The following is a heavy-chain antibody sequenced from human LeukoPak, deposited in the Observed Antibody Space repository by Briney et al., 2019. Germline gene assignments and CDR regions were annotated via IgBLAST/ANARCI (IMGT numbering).Heavy chain of an antibody. D-gene: IGHD6-19*01. V-gene: IGHV3-11*01. CDR3: ARTQQWLVLGFDP. CDR2: ISSNGRTI. J-gene: IGHJ5*02. Sequence: GGSLRLSCAAPRFTFSDYYMSWIRQAPGKGLEWISYISSNGRTIYYADSVKGRFTISRDNARKSVYLQMNSLRAEDTAIYYCARTQQWLVLGFDPWGQGTLVTVSS. CDR1: RFTFSDYY.